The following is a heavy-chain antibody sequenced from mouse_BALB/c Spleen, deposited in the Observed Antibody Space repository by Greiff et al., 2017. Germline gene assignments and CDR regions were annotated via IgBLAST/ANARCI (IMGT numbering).Heavy chain of an antibody. CDR2: IYPGDGDT. D-gene: IGHD1-1*01. CDR3: ARTVIYYGSSYYAMDY. J-gene: IGHJ4*01. V-gene: IGHV1-82*01. Sequence: VQLQQSGPELVKPGASVKISCKASGYAFSSSWMNWVKQRPGQGLEWIGRIYPGDGDTNYNGKFKGKATLTADKSSSTAYMQLSSLTSVDSAVYFCARTVIYYGSSYYAMDYWGQGTSVTVSS. CDR1: GYAFSSSW.